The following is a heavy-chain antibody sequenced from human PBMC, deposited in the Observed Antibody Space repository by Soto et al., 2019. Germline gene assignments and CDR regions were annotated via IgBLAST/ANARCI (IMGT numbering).Heavy chain of an antibody. CDR3: ASVALNLPECGGDCDYYYGMDV. Sequence: QVQLVQSGAEVKKPGASVKVSCKASGYTFTSYGISWVRQAPGQGLEWMGWISAYNGNTNYAQKLQGRGTMTTDTSTSTAYMELRSLRSDDTAVYYCASVALNLPECGGDCDYYYGMDVWGQGTTVTVSS. CDR1: GYTFTSYG. D-gene: IGHD2-21*02. CDR2: ISAYNGNT. J-gene: IGHJ6*02. V-gene: IGHV1-18*01.